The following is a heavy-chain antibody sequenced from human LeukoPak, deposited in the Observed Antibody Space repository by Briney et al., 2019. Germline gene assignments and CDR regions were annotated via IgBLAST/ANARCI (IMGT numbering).Heavy chain of an antibody. CDR1: GGTFSSYA. J-gene: IGHJ4*02. CDR2: IIPIFGTA. CDR3: ASSTQPLPSNAYTVTTDY. D-gene: IGHD4-11*01. Sequence: GASVNVSCTASGGTFSSYAISWVRQAPGQGLEWMGGIIPIFGTANYAQKFQGRVTITADESTSTAYMELSSLRSEDTAVYYCASSTQPLPSNAYTVTTDYWGQGTLVTVSS. V-gene: IGHV1-69*01.